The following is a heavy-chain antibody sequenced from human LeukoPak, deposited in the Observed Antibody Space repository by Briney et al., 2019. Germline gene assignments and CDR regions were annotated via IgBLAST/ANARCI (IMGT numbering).Heavy chain of an antibody. CDR1: GCSFTSYW. J-gene: IGHJ3*02. Sequence: GEALEISWKGSGCSFTSYWMGWVRQMPGKGLEGMGIIYPGDSDTRYSPSFQGQVTISADKSISTAYLQWSSLKASDSAMYYCGRIPAAGSLKGSFDIWGQGTMVTVSS. CDR3: GRIPAAGSLKGSFDI. CDR2: IYPGDSDT. D-gene: IGHD6-13*01. V-gene: IGHV5-51*01.